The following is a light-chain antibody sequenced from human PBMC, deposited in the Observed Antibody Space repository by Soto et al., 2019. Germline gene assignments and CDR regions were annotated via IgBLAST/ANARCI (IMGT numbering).Light chain of an antibody. J-gene: IGLJ3*02. CDR3: SSYAAPSSLV. Sequence: QSALTQPASVSGSPGQSITMSCTGSSSDIGTYNFVSWYQQHADKAPRLILYEVSNRPSGVSSRFSGSKSGNSASLTISGLQPEDEAHYFCSSYAAPSSLVFGGGTKLTVL. CDR2: EVS. V-gene: IGLV2-14*01. CDR1: SSDIGTYNF.